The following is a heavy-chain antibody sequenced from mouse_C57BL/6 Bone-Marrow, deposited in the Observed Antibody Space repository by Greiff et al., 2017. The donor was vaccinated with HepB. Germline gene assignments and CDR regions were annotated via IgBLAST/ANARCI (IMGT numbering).Heavy chain of an antibody. CDR1: GYTFTSYW. J-gene: IGHJ4*01. CDR2: IDPSDSYT. Sequence: QVQLQQPGAELVRPGTSVKLSCKASGYTFTSYWMHWVKQRPGQGLEWIGVIDPSDSYTNYNQKFKGKATLTVDTSSSTAYMQLSSLTSEDSAVYYCARQLRLEGMDYWGQGTSVTVSS. CDR3: ARQLRLEGMDY. V-gene: IGHV1-59*01. D-gene: IGHD3-2*02.